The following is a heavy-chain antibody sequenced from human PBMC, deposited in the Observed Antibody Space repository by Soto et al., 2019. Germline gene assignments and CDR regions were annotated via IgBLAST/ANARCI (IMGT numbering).Heavy chain of an antibody. D-gene: IGHD6-13*01. J-gene: IGHJ6*02. CDR1: GGSVSSGSYY. CDR3: ARGLRGSSSWYARDYYYGMDV. Sequence: SETLSLTCTVSGGSVSSGSYYWSWIRQPPGKGLEWIGYIYYSGSTNYHPSLKSRVTISVDTSKNQFSLKLSSVTAADTAVYYCARGLRGSSSWYARDYYYGMDVWGPGTTVTVSS. V-gene: IGHV4-61*01. CDR2: IYYSGST.